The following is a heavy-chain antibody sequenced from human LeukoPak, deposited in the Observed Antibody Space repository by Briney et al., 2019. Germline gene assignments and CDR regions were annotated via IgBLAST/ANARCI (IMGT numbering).Heavy chain of an antibody. V-gene: IGHV3-21*01. Sequence: GGSLRLSCAASGLTFSSYSMNWVRQAPGKGLEWVSSISSSSSYIYYADSVKGRFTISRDNAKNSLYLQMNSLRAEDTAVYYCARDAPYIVVVPAAIDYWGQGTLVTVSS. CDR1: GLTFSSYS. CDR3: ARDAPYIVVVPAAIDY. J-gene: IGHJ4*02. D-gene: IGHD2-2*01. CDR2: ISSSSSYI.